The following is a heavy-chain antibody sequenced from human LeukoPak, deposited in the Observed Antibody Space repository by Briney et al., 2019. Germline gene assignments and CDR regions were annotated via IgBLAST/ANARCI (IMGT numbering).Heavy chain of an antibody. CDR1: GGSISSYY. J-gene: IGHJ6*03. CDR2: IYTSGST. D-gene: IGHD3-22*01. CDR3: ARGTYYYDSSGYPPMDV. Sequence: PSETLSLTCTVSGGSISSYYWSWIRQPPGKGLEWIGYIYTSGSTNYNPSPKSRVTISVDTSKNQFSLKVSSVTAPDTAVYYCARGTYYYDSSGYPPMDVWGKGTTVTVSS. V-gene: IGHV4-4*09.